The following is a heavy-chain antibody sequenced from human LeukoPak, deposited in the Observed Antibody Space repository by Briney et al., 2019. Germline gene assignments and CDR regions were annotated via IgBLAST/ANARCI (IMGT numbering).Heavy chain of an antibody. D-gene: IGHD2-15*01. CDR2: IIPMIATA. V-gene: IGHV1-69*06. CDR3: ARGHYVPSSGGNLLRVLYFQN. J-gene: IGHJ1*01. CDR1: EDTLRNVA. Sequence: SVKVSCKTTEDTLRNVAFSWVRQAPGQGLEWLGGIIPMIATASYSQKFQGRVSINADKSTNTVYMELSSLKLEDTAVYYCARGHYVPSSGGNLLRVLYFQNWGQGTLVTVSS.